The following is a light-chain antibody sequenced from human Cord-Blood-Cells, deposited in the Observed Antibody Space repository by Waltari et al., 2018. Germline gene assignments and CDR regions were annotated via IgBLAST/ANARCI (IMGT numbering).Light chain of an antibody. V-gene: IGLV1-47*01. Sequence: QSVLTQPPSASGTPGQRVTISCSGSSSNIGSNYVYWYQQLPGTAPKLLIYRNNQWPAGVPDGCSGSKSGTSASLAISGLRSKDEADYYCAAWDDSLSGVVFGGGTKLTVL. CDR1: SSNIGSNY. CDR3: AAWDDSLSGVV. J-gene: IGLJ2*01. CDR2: RNN.